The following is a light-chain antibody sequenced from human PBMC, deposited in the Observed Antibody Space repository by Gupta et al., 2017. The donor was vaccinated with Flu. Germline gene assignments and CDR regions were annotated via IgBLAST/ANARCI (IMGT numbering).Light chain of an antibody. CDR3: SSYTSSSTYV. Sequence: QSALTQPASVSGSPGQSITISCTGTSSDVGGYKYVSWYQQHPGKAPKLMIYEVGNRPSGISNRFSGSKSGNTASLTISGLQAEDESDYYCSSYTSSSTYVFGTGTKVTVL. CDR2: EVG. V-gene: IGLV2-14*01. CDR1: SSDVGGYKY. J-gene: IGLJ1*01.